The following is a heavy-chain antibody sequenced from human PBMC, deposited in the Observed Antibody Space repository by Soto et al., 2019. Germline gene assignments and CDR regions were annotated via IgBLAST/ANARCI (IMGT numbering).Heavy chain of an antibody. V-gene: IGHV1-18*01. J-gene: IGHJ6*02. CDR2: ISGYNGNT. D-gene: IGHD3-10*01. CDR1: GYTFSNYG. CDR3: SGFIIVGCWFDPNYYHGMDV. Sequence: QVQLVQSGAEVKKPGASVTVSCKTSGYTFSNYGINWVRQAPGQGLEWMGWISGYNGNTNYAQTVQGRVTMTTDTSTGTVYMELRSLKSDDTAIFYCSGFIIVGCWFDPNYYHGMDVWGQGTTVTVSS.